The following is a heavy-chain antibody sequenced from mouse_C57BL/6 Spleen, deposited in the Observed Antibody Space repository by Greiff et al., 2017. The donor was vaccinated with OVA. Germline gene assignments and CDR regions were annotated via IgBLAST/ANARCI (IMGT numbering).Heavy chain of an antibody. CDR1: GYTFTSYW. CDR2: IDPSDSET. V-gene: IGHV1-52*01. Sequence: QVQLKQPGAELVRPGSSVKLSCKASGYTFTSYWMHWVKQRPIQGLEWIGNIDPSDSETHYNQKFKGKATLTVDKSSSTAYMQRSSLTAEDSAVYYGARRYYDSSYAFDYWGQGTTLTVSS. J-gene: IGHJ2*01. CDR3: ARRYYDSSYAFDY. D-gene: IGHD1-1*01.